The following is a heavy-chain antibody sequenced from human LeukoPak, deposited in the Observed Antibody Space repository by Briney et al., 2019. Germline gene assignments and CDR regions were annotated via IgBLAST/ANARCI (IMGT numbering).Heavy chain of an antibody. J-gene: IGHJ4*02. CDR3: STVSGAGNKEFDH. CDR1: GFTFSDIW. CDR2: IRSQRDGGTT. V-gene: IGHV3-15*01. D-gene: IGHD3-10*01. Sequence: PGGSLRLSCAASGFTFSDIWMSWVRQAPGKGLEWVGRIRSQRDGGTTDYAAFVKGRFVISRDDSKDIVYLQMNSLTTEDTAVYSCSTVSGAGNKEFDHWGQGTLVSVSS.